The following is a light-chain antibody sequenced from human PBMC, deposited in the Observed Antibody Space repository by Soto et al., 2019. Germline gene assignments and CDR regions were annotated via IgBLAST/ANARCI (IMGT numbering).Light chain of an antibody. Sequence: SPRSLPVTHGEPASISCRASQSVSTTVAWYHQKPGQAPRLLVYGASTRATGIPARFSGSGAGTDFTLTITSLQSEDFGVYFCQQYKDWPTTFCQGTKVDIK. CDR3: QQYKDWPTT. V-gene: IGKV3-15*01. CDR1: QSVSTT. J-gene: IGKJ1*01. CDR2: GAS.